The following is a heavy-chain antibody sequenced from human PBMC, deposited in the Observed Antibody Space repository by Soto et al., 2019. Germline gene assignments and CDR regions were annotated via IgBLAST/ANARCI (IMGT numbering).Heavy chain of an antibody. CDR2: ISAYNGNT. J-gene: IGHJ6*02. Sequence: ASVKVSCKASGYTFTSYGISWVRQAPGQGLEWMGWISAYNGNTNYAQKPQGRVTMTTDTSTSTAYMELRSLRSDDTAVYYCARDLEVPYYDFWSGYPPGVSAYYYGMDVWGQGTTVTV. D-gene: IGHD3-3*01. V-gene: IGHV1-18*04. CDR1: GYTFTSYG. CDR3: ARDLEVPYYDFWSGYPPGVSAYYYGMDV.